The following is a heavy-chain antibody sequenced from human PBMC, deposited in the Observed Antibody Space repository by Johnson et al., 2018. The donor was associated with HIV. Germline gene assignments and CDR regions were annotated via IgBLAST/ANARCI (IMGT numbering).Heavy chain of an antibody. D-gene: IGHD1-26*01. CDR2: INWNGVST. Sequence: VQLVESGGGVLRRGGSLRLSCEGFGFIFDDYDLSWVRQAPGKGLEWVSGINWNGVSTAYADSVKGRCTISRYNGKNYLYLQMNSLRGEDTALYYCARRDSGSLSFDIWGQGTMVTVSS. J-gene: IGHJ3*02. V-gene: IGHV3-20*04. CDR1: GFIFDDYD. CDR3: ARRDSGSLSFDI.